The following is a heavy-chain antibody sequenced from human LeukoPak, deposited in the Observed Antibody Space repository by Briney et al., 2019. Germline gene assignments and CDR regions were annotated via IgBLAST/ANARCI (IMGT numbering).Heavy chain of an antibody. CDR1: GYTFTGYY. D-gene: IGHD3-10*01. Sequence: ASVKVSCKASGYTFTGYYMHWVRQAPGQGLEWMGWINPNSGGTNYAQKFQGRVTMTRDTPISTAYMELSRLRSDDTAVYYCARDHGYGSGSYSNWFDPWGQGTLVTVSS. CDR3: ARDHGYGSGSYSNWFDP. J-gene: IGHJ5*02. CDR2: INPNSGGT. V-gene: IGHV1-2*02.